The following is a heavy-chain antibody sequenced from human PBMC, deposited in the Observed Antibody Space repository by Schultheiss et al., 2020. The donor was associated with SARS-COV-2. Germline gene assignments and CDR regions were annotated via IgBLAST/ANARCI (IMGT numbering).Heavy chain of an antibody. Sequence: SGPTLVKPTQTLTLTCTFSGFSLSTSGMRVSWIRQPPGKALEWLAHIFSNDEKSYSTSLKSRLTISKDTSKSQVVLTMTNMDPVDTATYYCARIPSRSWFDPWGQGTLVTVSS. CDR1: GFSLSTSGMR. CDR2: IFSNDEK. CDR3: ARIPSRSWFDP. J-gene: IGHJ5*02. V-gene: IGHV2-26*01.